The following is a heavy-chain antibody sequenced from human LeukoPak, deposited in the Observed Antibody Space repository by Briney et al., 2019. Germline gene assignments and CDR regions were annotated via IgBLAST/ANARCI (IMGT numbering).Heavy chain of an antibody. CDR2: IWTTGST. J-gene: IGHJ2*01. CDR1: GGSISSHY. Sequence: SETLSLTCTVSGGSISSHYWSWIRHPAGKRLEWLGRIWTTGSTAYNPSYKSRLTMSMDKSKNQFSLTLTSMTAADTAVYYCARGRAYANFVGSFDLWGRGALVTVSS. D-gene: IGHD1-26*01. CDR3: ARGRAYANFVGSFDL. V-gene: IGHV4-4*07.